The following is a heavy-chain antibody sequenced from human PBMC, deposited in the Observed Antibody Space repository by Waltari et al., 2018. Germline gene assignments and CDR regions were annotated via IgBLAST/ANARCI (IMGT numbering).Heavy chain of an antibody. Sequence: EEHLVESGGGLVQPGGSLRLSCAASGLLCEGYWMTWVRQAPGKGLEWVANINPGESETYYVDSVKGRFTISRDNAKKSLYLQMNSLRAEDTAVYYCARGRYCSGGNCYFDQWGQGTLVIVSS. V-gene: IGHV3-7*01. CDR1: GLLCEGYW. D-gene: IGHD2-15*01. J-gene: IGHJ4*02. CDR3: ARGRYCSGGNCYFDQ. CDR2: INPGESET.